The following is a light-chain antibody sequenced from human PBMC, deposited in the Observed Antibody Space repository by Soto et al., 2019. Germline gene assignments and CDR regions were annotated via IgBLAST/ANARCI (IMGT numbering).Light chain of an antibody. CDR2: DAS. V-gene: IGKV3-11*01. J-gene: IGKJ4*01. CDR1: QSVSSY. Sequence: EIVLTQSPATLSSSPGERATLSCRASQSVSSYLAWYQQKPGQAPRLLISDASNRATGIPARFSGSGSGTDFTLTVSSLEPEDFAVYYCQQRRDWPRTFGGGTKVEI. CDR3: QQRRDWPRT.